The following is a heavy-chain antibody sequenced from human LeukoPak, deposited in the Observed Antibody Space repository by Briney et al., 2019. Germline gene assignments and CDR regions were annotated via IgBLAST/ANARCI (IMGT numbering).Heavy chain of an antibody. CDR3: ARRGES. CDR1: GGSISSGNYY. D-gene: IGHD3-16*01. J-gene: IGHJ5*02. V-gene: IGHV4-61*02. Sequence: SETLSLTCTVSGGSISSGNYYWHWIRQPAGRGLEWIGRIYTSGSTNYTPSLKSRVTISIDTSKNQFSLKLSSVTAADTAVYYCARRGESWGQGTLVTVSS. CDR2: IYTSGST.